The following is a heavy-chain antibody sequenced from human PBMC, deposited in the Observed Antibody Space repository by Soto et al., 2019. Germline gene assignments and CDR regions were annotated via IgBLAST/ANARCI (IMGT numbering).Heavy chain of an antibody. J-gene: IGHJ3*02. CDR2: IYYSGST. V-gene: IGHV4-59*01. D-gene: IGHD2-15*01. CDR1: GGSISSYY. CDR3: ARDRGYCSGGSCYAFDI. Sequence: SETLSLTCTVSGGSISSYYWSWIRQPPGKGLEWIGYIYYSGSTNYNPSLKSRVTISVDTSKNQFSLKLSSVTAADTAVYYCARDRGYCSGGSCYAFDIWGQGTMVTVSS.